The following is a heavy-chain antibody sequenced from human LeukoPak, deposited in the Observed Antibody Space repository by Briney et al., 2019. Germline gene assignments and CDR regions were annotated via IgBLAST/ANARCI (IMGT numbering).Heavy chain of an antibody. Sequence: ASVKVSCKASGYTFTGYYMHWVRQAPGQGLECMGWINPNSGGTNYAQKFQGRVTMTRDTSISTAYMELSRLRSDDTAVYYCARPKAVILGGSGSYSSLDYWGQGTLVTVSS. D-gene: IGHD3-10*01. J-gene: IGHJ4*02. V-gene: IGHV1-2*02. CDR1: GYTFTGYY. CDR3: ARPKAVILGGSGSYSSLDY. CDR2: INPNSGGT.